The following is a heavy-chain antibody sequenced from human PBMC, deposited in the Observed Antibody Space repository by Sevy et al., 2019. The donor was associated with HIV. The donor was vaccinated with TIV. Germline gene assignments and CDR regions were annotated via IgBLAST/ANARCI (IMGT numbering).Heavy chain of an antibody. V-gene: IGHV3-33*01. Sequence: GGSLRLSCAASGFTFSSYGMHWVRQAPGKGLEWVAVIWYDGSNKYYADSVKGRFTISRDNSKNTLYLQMNSLRAEDTAVYYCAMNYYDSSGSSFFLDYGGQGTLVTVSS. CDR2: IWYDGSNK. D-gene: IGHD3-22*01. CDR1: GFTFSSYG. CDR3: AMNYYDSSGSSFFLDY. J-gene: IGHJ4*02.